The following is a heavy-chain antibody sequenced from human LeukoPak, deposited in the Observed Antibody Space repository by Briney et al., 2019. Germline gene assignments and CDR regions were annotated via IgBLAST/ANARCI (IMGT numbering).Heavy chain of an antibody. V-gene: IGHV1-2*02. CDR2: INPNSGGT. J-gene: IGHJ4*02. D-gene: IGHD6-19*01. CDR3: ARVVYSSGWSDY. CDR1: GYTFTDYF. Sequence: ASVKVSCKASGYTFTDYFMHWVRQAPGQGLEWMGWINPNSGGTNYAQKFQGRVTVTRDTSISTAHIELSRLRYDDTAVYYCARVVYSSGWSDYWGQGTLVTVSS.